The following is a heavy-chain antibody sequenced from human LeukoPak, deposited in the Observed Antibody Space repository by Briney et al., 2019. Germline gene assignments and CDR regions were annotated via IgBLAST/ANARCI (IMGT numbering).Heavy chain of an antibody. Sequence: SETLSLTCTVSGGSISSYYWSWIRQPPGKGLEWIGYIYYSGSTNYNPSRKSRVTISVDTSKNQFPLKLSSVTAADTAVYYCARQRLQLGPFDYWGQGTLVTVSS. V-gene: IGHV4-59*08. CDR1: GGSISSYY. D-gene: IGHD5-24*01. CDR3: ARQRLQLGPFDY. J-gene: IGHJ4*02. CDR2: IYYSGST.